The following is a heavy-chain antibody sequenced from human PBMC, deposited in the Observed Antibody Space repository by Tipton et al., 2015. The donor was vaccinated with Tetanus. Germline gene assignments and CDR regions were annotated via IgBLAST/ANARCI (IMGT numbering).Heavy chain of an antibody. V-gene: IGHV4-34*01. CDR1: GGSFSGSY. J-gene: IGHJ4*02. CDR3: ARPIKQWRVPVDS. CDR2: VHPRGST. Sequence: TLSLTCAVYGGSFSGSYWSWVRQPPGKGLEWIGEVHPRGSTNYNPSLKSRVTISLDTSKTLFYLNLSSVTAADTAVYYCARPIKQWRVPVDSWGQGTLVTVSS. D-gene: IGHD6-19*01.